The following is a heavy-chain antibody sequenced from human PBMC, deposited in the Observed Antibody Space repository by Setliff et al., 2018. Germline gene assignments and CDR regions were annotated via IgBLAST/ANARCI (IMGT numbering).Heavy chain of an antibody. CDR3: ARTSYDDIRGYYLPY. V-gene: IGHV4-4*07. CDR2: IYIGGSA. D-gene: IGHD3-16*01. Sequence: SETLSLTCTVSGGSISSYYWSWIRQPAGKGLEWIGHIYIGGSANCNPSLKSRVTMSIDTSKNQFSLKLNSVTAADMAVYYCARTSYDDIRGYYLPYWGQGTLVTVSS. CDR1: GGSISSYY. J-gene: IGHJ4*01.